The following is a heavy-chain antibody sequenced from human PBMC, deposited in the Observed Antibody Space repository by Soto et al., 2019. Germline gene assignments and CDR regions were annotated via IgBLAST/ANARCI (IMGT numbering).Heavy chain of an antibody. CDR1: GLTLSTYW. V-gene: IGHV3-74*01. CDR2: INPDGSRT. CDR3: ARGGSGNSGDYFGMDV. J-gene: IGHJ6*02. Sequence: GGSLRLSCAASGLTLSTYWMHWVRQAPGKELVWVSRINPDGSRTNYADSVKGRFTISRDDAKNTLYLQMTSLRADDTAVYYCARGGSGNSGDYFGMDVWGQGTTVTVSS. D-gene: IGHD1-26*01.